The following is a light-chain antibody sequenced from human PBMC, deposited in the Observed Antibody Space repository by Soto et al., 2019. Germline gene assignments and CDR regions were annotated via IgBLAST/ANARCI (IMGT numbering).Light chain of an antibody. J-gene: IGKJ5*01. CDR3: QQYGSSIT. CDR2: GAS. V-gene: IGKV3-20*01. Sequence: TLYVFPGERVSLSCRASQSVSDNLAWYQQKPGQAPRLLIYGASNRATGIPDRFSGSGSGTDFTLTISRLEPEDFAVYYCQQYGSSITFGQGTRLEIK. CDR1: QSVSDN.